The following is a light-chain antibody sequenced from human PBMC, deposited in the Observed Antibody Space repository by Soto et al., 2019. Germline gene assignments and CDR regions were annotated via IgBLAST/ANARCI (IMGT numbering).Light chain of an antibody. V-gene: IGLV2-8*01. CDR2: EVS. Sequence: QSALTQPPSASGSPGQSVTITCSGTSSDVGEENYVSWYQQHPGKVPKLILYEVSKRPSGVPDRFSGSRSGNTASLTVSGLQAEDEADYYCSSFAGNSRDVFGTGTKLTVL. J-gene: IGLJ1*01. CDR3: SSFAGNSRDV. CDR1: SSDVGEENY.